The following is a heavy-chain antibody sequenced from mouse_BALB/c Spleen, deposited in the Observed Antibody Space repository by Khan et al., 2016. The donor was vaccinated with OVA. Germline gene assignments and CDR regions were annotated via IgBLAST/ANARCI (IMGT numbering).Heavy chain of an antibody. D-gene: IGHD2-14*01. CDR2: ILPGSGST. J-gene: IGHJ4*01. CDR1: GYTFSSYW. Sequence: VELVEAGAELMKPGASVKISCKATGYTFSSYWIEWVKQRPGHGLEWIGEILPGSGSTNYNEKFKGKATFTADTSSNTAYMQLSSLTSEDSAVYYCARLYRYEGYAMDYWGQGTSVTVSS. V-gene: IGHV1-9*01. CDR3: ARLYRYEGYAMDY.